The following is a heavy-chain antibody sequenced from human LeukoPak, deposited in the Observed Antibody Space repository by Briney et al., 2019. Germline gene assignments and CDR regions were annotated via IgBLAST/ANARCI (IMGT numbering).Heavy chain of an antibody. CDR3: ARVGVDTAMAYYYYYYGMDV. CDR2: IYYSGST. D-gene: IGHD5-18*01. CDR1: GGSISSYY. V-gene: IGHV4-59*01. Sequence: TPSETLSLTCTVSGGSISSYYWSWIRQPPGKGLEWIGYIYYSGSTNYNPSLKSRVTISVDTSKNQFSLKLSSVTAADTAVYYCARVGVDTAMAYYYYYYGMDVWGQGTTVTVCS. J-gene: IGHJ6*02.